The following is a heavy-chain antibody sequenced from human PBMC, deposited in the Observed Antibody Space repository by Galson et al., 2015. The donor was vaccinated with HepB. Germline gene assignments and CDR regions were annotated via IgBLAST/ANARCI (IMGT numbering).Heavy chain of an antibody. D-gene: IGHD4-17*01. CDR3: TRDLTDYGDSWFDY. V-gene: IGHV3-49*04. CDR1: GFTFGDYA. J-gene: IGHJ4*02. Sequence: SLRLSCAASGFTFGDYAMSWVRQAPGKGLEWVGFIRSKAYGGTTEYAASVKGRFTISRDDSKSIAYLQMNSLKTEDTAVYYCTRDLTDYGDSWFDYWGQGTLVTVSS. CDR2: IRSKAYGGTT.